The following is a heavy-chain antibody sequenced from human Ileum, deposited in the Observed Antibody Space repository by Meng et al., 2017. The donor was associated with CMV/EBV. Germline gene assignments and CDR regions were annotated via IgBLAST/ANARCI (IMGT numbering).Heavy chain of an antibody. D-gene: IGHD1-26*01. V-gene: IGHV3-43*01. CDR3: AKEKVGLDY. CDR2: ISWDGGST. J-gene: IGHJ4*02. Sequence: GESLKISCEGSGFTFGDYTMHWVRQAPGKGLEWVSRISWDGGSTYYADSVKGRFTISRDNSKNSLYLQMNSLRTEDTALYYCAKEKVGLDYWGQGTLVTVSS. CDR1: GFTFGDYT.